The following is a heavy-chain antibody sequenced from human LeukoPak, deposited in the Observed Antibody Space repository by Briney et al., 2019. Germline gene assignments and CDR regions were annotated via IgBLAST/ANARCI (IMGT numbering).Heavy chain of an antibody. J-gene: IGHJ4*02. D-gene: IGHD6-19*01. CDR3: ARHQNGPYSSGWATLDY. CDR2: IYYSGST. V-gene: IGHV4-39*01. CDR1: GGSISSSSYY. Sequence: PSETLSLTCTVSGGSISSSSYYWGWIRQPPGKGLEWIGSIYYSGSTYYNPSLKSRVTISVDTSKNQFSLKLSSVTAADTAVYYCARHQNGPYSSGWATLDYWGQGTLVTVSS.